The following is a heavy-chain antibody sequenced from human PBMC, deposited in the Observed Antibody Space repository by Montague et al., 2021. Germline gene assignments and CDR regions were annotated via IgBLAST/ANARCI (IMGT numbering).Heavy chain of an antibody. Sequence: SETLSLTCTVSSGSIFHAHWSWVRQPPGKGLEWLGSMFYGGATSNNPSLKSRVTMSIDTSTNQFSLKLSFVTAADTAVYYCAKQYYFVSEPSYEGFDPWGQGILVTVSS. CDR1: SGSIFHAH. D-gene: IGHD3-10*01. V-gene: IGHV4-59*01. J-gene: IGHJ5*02. CDR3: AKQYYFVSEPSYEGFDP. CDR2: MFYGGAT.